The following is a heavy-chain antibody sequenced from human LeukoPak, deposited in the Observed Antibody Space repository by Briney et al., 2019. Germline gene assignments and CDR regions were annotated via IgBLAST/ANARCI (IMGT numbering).Heavy chain of an antibody. D-gene: IGHD3-3*01. Sequence: SETLSLTCTVSGGSVNSSSYYWGWIRQPPWKGLEWVGSLSSSGNRYHNPSLRSRVTISIDTSKNQFSLKLSSVTATDTAVYYCATLSGPTWFDPWGQGTLVTVSS. CDR1: GGSVNSSSYY. CDR2: LSSSGNR. V-gene: IGHV4-39*01. J-gene: IGHJ5*02. CDR3: ATLSGPTWFDP.